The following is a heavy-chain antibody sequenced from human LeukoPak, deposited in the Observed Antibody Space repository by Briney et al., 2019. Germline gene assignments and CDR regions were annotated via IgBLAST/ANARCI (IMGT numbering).Heavy chain of an antibody. CDR3: ARDRGIAVAGTGTD. CDR1: GGTFSSYA. J-gene: IGHJ4*02. CDR2: IIPIFGTA. D-gene: IGHD6-19*01. Sequence: SVKVSCKASGGTFSSYAISWVRQAPGQGLEWMGGIIPIFGTANYAQKFQGRVTITADESTRTAYMELSSLRSEDTAVYYCARDRGIAVAGTGTDWGQGTLVTVSS. V-gene: IGHV1-69*13.